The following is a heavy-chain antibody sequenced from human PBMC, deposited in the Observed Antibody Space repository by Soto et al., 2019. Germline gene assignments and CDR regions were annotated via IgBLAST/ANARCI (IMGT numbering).Heavy chain of an antibody. CDR3: ARDAAGYGD. CDR2: IKHDGSEK. J-gene: IGHJ4*02. Sequence: EVQLVESGGGLVQPGGSLRLSCAASGFTFSVYWMSWVRQAPGKGLEWVANIKHDGSEKYYVDSVRGRFTISRDNAKNSLNLQMSSLRAEDTAEYYCARDAAGYGDWGQGTLVTLSS. CDR1: GFTFSVYW. D-gene: IGHD5-12*01. V-gene: IGHV3-7*01.